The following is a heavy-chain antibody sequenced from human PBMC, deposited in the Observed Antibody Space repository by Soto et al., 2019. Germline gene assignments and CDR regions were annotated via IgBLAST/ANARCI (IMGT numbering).Heavy chain of an antibody. J-gene: IGHJ1*01. CDR3: ARGGSGEYFQH. D-gene: IGHD3-10*01. Sequence: QVQLVQSGAEVKKPGSSVKVSCKASGGTFSSYTISWVRQAPGQGLEWMGRIIPILGIANYAQKFQGRVTITADKSTSTAYMELSSLRSEDTAVYYCARGGSGEYFQHWGQGTLFTVSS. CDR2: IIPILGIA. V-gene: IGHV1-69*02. CDR1: GGTFSSYT.